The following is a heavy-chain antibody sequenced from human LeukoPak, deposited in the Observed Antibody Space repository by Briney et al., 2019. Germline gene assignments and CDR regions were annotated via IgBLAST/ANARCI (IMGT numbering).Heavy chain of an antibody. CDR3: ARDNMAARRPLDAFDI. CDR1: GFTFSSYW. V-gene: IGHV3-7*01. D-gene: IGHD6-6*01. J-gene: IGHJ3*02. CDR2: IKQDGSEK. Sequence: GGSLRLSCAASGFTFSSYWMSWVRQAPGKGLEWVANIKQDGSEKYYVDSVKGRFTISRDNAKNSLYLQMNSLRAEDTAVYYCARDNMAARRPLDAFDIWGQGTMVTVSS.